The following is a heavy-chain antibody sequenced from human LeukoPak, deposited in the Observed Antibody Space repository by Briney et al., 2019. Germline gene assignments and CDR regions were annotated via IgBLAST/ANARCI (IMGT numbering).Heavy chain of an antibody. CDR1: GFTFNNYA. CDR3: ARMGSTYYYDSSNYQDAFDV. Sequence: PGGSLRLSCTASGFTFNNYAMSWVRQAPGKGLEWVSGISGSGDRTYYADSVKGQFTISRDNSKDTFYLQMNNVRAEDTAVYYCARMGSTYYYDSSNYQDAFDVWGQGTMVTVSS. J-gene: IGHJ3*01. V-gene: IGHV3-23*01. CDR2: ISGSGDRT. D-gene: IGHD3-22*01.